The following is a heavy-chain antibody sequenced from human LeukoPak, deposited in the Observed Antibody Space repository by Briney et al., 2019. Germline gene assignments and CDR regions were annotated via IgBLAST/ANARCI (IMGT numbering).Heavy chain of an antibody. D-gene: IGHD7-27*01. J-gene: IGHJ5*02. Sequence: MPSETLSLTCTVSGGSISSGGYYWSWIRQHPGKGLEWIGYIYYSGSTYYNPSLKSRVTISVDTSKNQFSLKLSSVTAADTAVYYCARVTGRHWGWNNWFDPWGQGTLVTVSS. V-gene: IGHV4-31*03. CDR3: ARVTGRHWGWNNWFDP. CDR2: IYYSGST. CDR1: GGSISSGGYY.